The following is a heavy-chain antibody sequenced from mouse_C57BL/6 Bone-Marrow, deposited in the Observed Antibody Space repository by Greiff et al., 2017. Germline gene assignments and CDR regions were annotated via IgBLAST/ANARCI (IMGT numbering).Heavy chain of an antibody. J-gene: IGHJ2*01. D-gene: IGHD1-1*01. CDR2: IDPENGDT. V-gene: IGHV14-4*01. Sequence: EVKLQQSGAELVRPGASVKLSCTASGFNIKDAYMHWVQQRPEQGLEWIGWIDPENGDTEYASKFQGKATITADTSSNPAYLQLSSLTSEDTAVYYCTTTVFDYWGQGTTLTVSS. CDR1: GFNIKDAY. CDR3: TTTVFDY.